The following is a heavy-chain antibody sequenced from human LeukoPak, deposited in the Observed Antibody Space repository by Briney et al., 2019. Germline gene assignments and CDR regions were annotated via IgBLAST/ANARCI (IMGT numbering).Heavy chain of an antibody. Sequence: GGSLRLSCAASGFTFSSYEMNWVRQAPGKGLEWISYISSNGGTIYYTDSVKGRFTISRDNAKNSLYLQMNSLRAEDTAVYYCARPPSITNPHYGMDVWGQGTTVTVSS. CDR2: ISSNGGTI. D-gene: IGHD3-3*01. CDR3: ARPPSITNPHYGMDV. V-gene: IGHV3-48*03. J-gene: IGHJ6*02. CDR1: GFTFSSYE.